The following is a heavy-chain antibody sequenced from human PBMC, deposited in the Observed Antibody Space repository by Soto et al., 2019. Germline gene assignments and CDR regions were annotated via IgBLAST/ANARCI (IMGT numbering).Heavy chain of an antibody. D-gene: IGHD1-26*01. V-gene: IGHV1-18*04. CDR2: ITPYNGNA. J-gene: IGHJ4*02. CDR1: GYTFTNFG. CDR3: ARARMFSGAHHDY. Sequence: QVHLVQSGAVVENPGASVKVSCKASGYTFTNFGINWVRQAPGQGLEWMGWITPYNGNAKYPQKHQDRLTITTDTSTNTAYFELRSLRSDDTAVYFCARARMFSGAHHDYWGQGTRVTVSS.